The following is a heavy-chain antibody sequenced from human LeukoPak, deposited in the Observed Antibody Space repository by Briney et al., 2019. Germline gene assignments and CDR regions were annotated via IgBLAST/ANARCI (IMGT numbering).Heavy chain of an antibody. CDR1: GGSISSYY. V-gene: IGHV4-59*12. J-gene: IGHJ4*02. CDR2: IYYSGST. D-gene: IGHD4-17*01. Sequence: SETLSLTCTVSGGSISSYYWSWIRQPPGKGLEWIGYIYYSGSTNYNPSLKSRVTISVDTSKNQFSLKLSSVTAADTAVYYCARGRGAYGDRRGIDYWGQGTLVTVSS. CDR3: ARGRGAYGDRRGIDY.